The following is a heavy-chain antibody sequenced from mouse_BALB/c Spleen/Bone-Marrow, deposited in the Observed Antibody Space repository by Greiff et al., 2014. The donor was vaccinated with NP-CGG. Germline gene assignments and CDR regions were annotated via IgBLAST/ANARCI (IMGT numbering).Heavy chain of an antibody. CDR3: ARAGRGRYFDV. V-gene: IGHV14-3*02. CDR1: GFNIKDTY. J-gene: IGHJ1*01. D-gene: IGHD4-1*01. Sequence: FQLQQSGAELVKPGASVKLPCTASGFNIKDTYMHWVKQRPEQGLEWIGRIDPANGNTKYDPKFQGKATITADTSSNTAYLQLSSLTSEDTAVYYCARAGRGRYFDVWGAGTTVTVSS. CDR2: IDPANGNT.